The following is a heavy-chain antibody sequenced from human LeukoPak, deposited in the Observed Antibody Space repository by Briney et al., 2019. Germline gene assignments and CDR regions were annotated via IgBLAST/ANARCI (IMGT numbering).Heavy chain of an antibody. D-gene: IGHD3-10*01. CDR3: ARGQKSALTYGSGTYAYYFDY. Sequence: GASVKVSCKASGYTFSSYDINWVRQATGQALEWMGWMNPNSGNTGYAQKFQGRVTMTRNTSISTAYMELSSLRSEDTAVYYCARGQKSALTYGSGTYAYYFDYWGQGTLVSVSS. V-gene: IGHV1-8*01. CDR1: GYTFSSYD. J-gene: IGHJ4*02. CDR2: MNPNSGNT.